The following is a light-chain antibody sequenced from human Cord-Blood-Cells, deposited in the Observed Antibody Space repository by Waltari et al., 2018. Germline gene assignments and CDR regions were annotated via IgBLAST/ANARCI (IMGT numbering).Light chain of an antibody. Sequence: QSALTQPASVSGSPGQSITISCTGTSSDVGGYNYVSWYQQHPGKAPKLMIYDVSNRPSGVSNRFSDSKSVNTASLTISGLQAEDEADYYCSSYTSSSTLVFGGGTKLTVL. CDR1: SSDVGGYNY. CDR3: SSYTSSSTLV. CDR2: DVS. V-gene: IGLV2-14*01. J-gene: IGLJ3*02.